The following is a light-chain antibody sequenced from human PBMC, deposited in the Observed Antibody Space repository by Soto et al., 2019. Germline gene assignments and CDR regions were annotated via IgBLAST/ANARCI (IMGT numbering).Light chain of an antibody. CDR2: AAS. Sequence: DIQMTQSPTSLSASVGDRVTITCRASQGIRNFVACYQQKPGKAPKLLIYAASTLQSGVPSRFSGSGSGTDVTLTITSLQPEDVATYSCQKYSSVPVFGPGTKVEIK. V-gene: IGKV1-27*01. CDR1: QGIRNF. CDR3: QKYSSVPV. J-gene: IGKJ3*01.